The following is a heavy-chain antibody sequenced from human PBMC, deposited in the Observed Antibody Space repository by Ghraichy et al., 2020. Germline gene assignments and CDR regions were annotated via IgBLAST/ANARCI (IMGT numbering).Heavy chain of an antibody. Sequence: GGSLRLSCAASGFTFSDYYMAWVRQTPAKGLEWISYISSGSNFRNHADSVKGRFAISRDNAKNSLFLQMNNLRDEDTAVYYCAKKSGFGDLATFDSWGRGTLVTVSS. V-gene: IGHV3-11*03. CDR1: GFTFSDYY. CDR2: ISSGSNFR. D-gene: IGHD3-10*01. J-gene: IGHJ4*02. CDR3: AKKSGFGDLATFDS.